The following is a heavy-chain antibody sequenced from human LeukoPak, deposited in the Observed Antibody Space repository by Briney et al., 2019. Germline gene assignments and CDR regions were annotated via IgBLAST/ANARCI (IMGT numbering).Heavy chain of an antibody. D-gene: IGHD6-19*01. V-gene: IGHV3-48*03. J-gene: IGHJ4*02. CDR2: ISSSGSTT. Sequence: GGSLRLSCAASGFTFSSYEMNWVGQAPGKGREGVSYISSSGSTTYHAASVKGRFTISRDNAKNSLYLQMNSLRVEDTAVYYCASQKGRIAVAVDYWGQGTLVTVSS. CDR1: GFTFSSYE. CDR3: ASQKGRIAVAVDY.